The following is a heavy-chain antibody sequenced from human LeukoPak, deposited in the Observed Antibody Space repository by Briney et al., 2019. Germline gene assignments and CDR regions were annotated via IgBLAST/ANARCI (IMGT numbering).Heavy chain of an antibody. CDR1: GFTVSSNY. D-gene: IGHD2-15*01. CDR2: IYSGGST. Sequence: PGGSLRLSCAASGFTVSSNYMSWVRQAPGKGLEWVSVIYSGGSTYYADSVKGRFTISRDNSKNTLYLQMNSLRAEDTAVYYCARDSDPVVAATGAFDYWGQGQWSPSLQ. V-gene: IGHV3-53*01. CDR3: ARDSDPVVAATGAFDY. J-gene: IGHJ3*01.